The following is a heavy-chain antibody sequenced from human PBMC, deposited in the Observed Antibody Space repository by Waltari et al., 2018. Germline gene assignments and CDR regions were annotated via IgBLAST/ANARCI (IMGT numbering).Heavy chain of an antibody. D-gene: IGHD3-10*01. CDR3: ATDPSYYGSGTYWAGWFDP. CDR1: GYSIRSPYY. J-gene: IGHJ5*02. V-gene: IGHV4-38-2*02. Sequence: QVQLQESGPGLVKPSETLSLTCTVSGYSIRSPYYWGWIRQSPGKGLEWIGSIFHSGSTYYNPSLKSRVTISVDTSKNQFSLKLSSVTAADTAVYYCATDPSYYGSGTYWAGWFDPWGQGTLVTVSS. CDR2: IFHSGST.